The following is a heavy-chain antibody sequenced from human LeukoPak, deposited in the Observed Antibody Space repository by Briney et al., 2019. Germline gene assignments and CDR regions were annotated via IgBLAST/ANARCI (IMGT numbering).Heavy chain of an antibody. Sequence: PGRSLRLSCAASGFTFDDYAMPWVRQAPGKGLEWVSGISWNSGSIGYADSVKGRFTISRDNAKNSLYLQMNSLRAEDTAVYYCVSFYETYWGRGTLVTVSS. J-gene: IGHJ4*02. CDR1: GFTFDDYA. V-gene: IGHV3-9*01. CDR2: ISWNSGSI. D-gene: IGHD2/OR15-2a*01. CDR3: VSFYETY.